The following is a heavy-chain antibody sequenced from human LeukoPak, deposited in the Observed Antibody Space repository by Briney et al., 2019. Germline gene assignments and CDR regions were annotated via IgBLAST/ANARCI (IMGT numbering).Heavy chain of an antibody. CDR3: ARGGAVVVAARYRWFDP. CDR1: GGSISSSYW. CDR2: IYHSGST. Sequence: PSETLSLTCAVSGGSISSSYWWSWVRQPPGKGLEWIGEIYHSGSTNYNPSLKSRVTISVDTSKNQFSLKLSSVTAADTAVYYCARGGAVVVAARYRWFDPWGQGTLVTVSS. J-gene: IGHJ5*02. V-gene: IGHV4-4*02. D-gene: IGHD2-15*01.